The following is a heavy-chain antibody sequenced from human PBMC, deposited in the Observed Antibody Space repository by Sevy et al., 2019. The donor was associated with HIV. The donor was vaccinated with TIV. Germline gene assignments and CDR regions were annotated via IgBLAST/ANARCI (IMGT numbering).Heavy chain of an antibody. Sequence: GGSLRLSCAASGFAFYEYSMSWIRQAPGKGLEWVATLSFDCGKINYADSVKGRFIISRDNSKNSFYLQMDNLRVEDTALYYCAREGCSRPHDYWGQGTRVTVSS. J-gene: IGHJ4*02. V-gene: IGHV3-23*01. CDR1: GFAFYEYS. D-gene: IGHD2-8*01. CDR3: AREGCSRPHDY. CDR2: LSFDCGKI.